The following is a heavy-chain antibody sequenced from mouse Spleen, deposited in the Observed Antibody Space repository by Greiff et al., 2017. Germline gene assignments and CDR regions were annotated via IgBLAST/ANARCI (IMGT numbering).Heavy chain of an antibody. V-gene: IGHV1-82*01. CDR1: GYAFSSSW. CDR2: IYPGDGDT. D-gene: IGHD2-13*01. Sequence: QVQLQQSGPELVKPGASVKISCKASGYAFSSSWMNWVKQRPGKGLEWIGRIYPGDGDTNYNGKFKGKATLTADKSSSTAYMQLSSLTSEDSAVYFCAIYGEFAYWGQGTLVTVSA. CDR3: AIYGEFAY. J-gene: IGHJ3*01.